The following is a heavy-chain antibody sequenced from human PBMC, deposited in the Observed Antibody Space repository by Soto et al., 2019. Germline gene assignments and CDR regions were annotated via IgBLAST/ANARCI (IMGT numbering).Heavy chain of an antibody. CDR1: GGSISSYY. CDR3: AREATVTTSVEYNWFDP. D-gene: IGHD4-17*01. Sequence: SETLSLTCTVSGGSISSYYWSWIRQPPGKGLEWIGYIYYSGSTNYNPSLKSRVTITADESTSTAYMELSSLRSEDTAVYYCAREATVTTSVEYNWFDPWGQGTLVTVSS. J-gene: IGHJ5*02. CDR2: IYYSGST. V-gene: IGHV4-59*01.